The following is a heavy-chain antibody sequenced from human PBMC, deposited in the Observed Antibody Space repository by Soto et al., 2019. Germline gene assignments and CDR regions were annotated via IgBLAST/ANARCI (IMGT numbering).Heavy chain of an antibody. CDR2: IYYSGST. CDR1: GGCINSYF. CDR3: ARAGTNMVQFDY. J-gene: IGHJ4*02. Sequence: SETLSLTCTVSGGCINSYFWSWIRQSPGKGLEWIGHIYYSGSTSYSPSLKSRVSISVDTSKNQFSLEVHSVTAADTAVYYCARAGTNMVQFDYWGQGTLVTVSS. V-gene: IGHV4-59*01. D-gene: IGHD3-10*01.